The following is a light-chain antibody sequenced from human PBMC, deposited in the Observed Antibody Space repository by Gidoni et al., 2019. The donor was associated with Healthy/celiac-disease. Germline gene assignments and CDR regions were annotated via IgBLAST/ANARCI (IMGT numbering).Light chain of an antibody. CDR2: DAS. CDR1: QSVSSY. V-gene: IGKV3-11*01. Sequence: EIVLTQSPATLSLSPGERATLSCRASQSVSSYLAWYQQKPGLIYDASNRATGIPARFSGSGSGTDFTLTISSLEPEDFAVYYCQQRSNWPWTFXQXTKVEIK. J-gene: IGKJ1*01. CDR3: QQRSNWPWT.